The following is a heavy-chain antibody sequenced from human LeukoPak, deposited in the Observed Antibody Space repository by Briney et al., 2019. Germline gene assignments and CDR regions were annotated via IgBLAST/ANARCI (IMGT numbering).Heavy chain of an antibody. Sequence: GGSLRLSCAASGFTVSSNYMSWVRQAPGKGLEWVSVIYSGGSTYYADSVKCRFTISRDNSKNTLYLQMNSLRAEDTAVYYCAGCSGSYYYYYYYMDVWGKGTTVTVSS. J-gene: IGHJ6*03. CDR2: IYSGGST. CDR1: GFTVSSNY. CDR3: AGCSGSYYYYYYYMDV. D-gene: IGHD3-10*02. V-gene: IGHV3-53*01.